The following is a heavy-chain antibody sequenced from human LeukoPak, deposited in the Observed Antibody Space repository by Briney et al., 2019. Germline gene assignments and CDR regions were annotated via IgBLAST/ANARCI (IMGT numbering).Heavy chain of an antibody. J-gene: IGHJ4*02. CDR1: GYSFTSYW. D-gene: IGHD3-9*01. V-gene: IGHV5-51*01. CDR3: ARTHYDILTGYYWDFFDC. Sequence: GESLKISCKGSGYSFTSYWIGWVRQMPGKGLQWLGIIYPGDSDTRYSPSFQGQVTISADKSISTAYLQWSSLKASDTAMYYCARTHYDILTGYYWDFFDCWGQGTLVTVSS. CDR2: IYPGDSDT.